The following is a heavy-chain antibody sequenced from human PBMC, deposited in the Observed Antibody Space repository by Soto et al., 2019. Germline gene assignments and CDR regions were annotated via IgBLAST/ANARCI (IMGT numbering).Heavy chain of an antibody. J-gene: IGHJ5*02. V-gene: IGHV3-11*06. CDR3: ARDTAITEKLFDP. CDR1: GLTVGDSY. CDR2: ISSSSTYR. Sequence: PEGSLRLSCEASGLTVGDSYMAWIRQAPGEGLEWISYISSSSTYRKYADSVKGRFTISRDNAKNSLYLQMTNLRVGDTALYYRARDTAITEKLFDPWGQVTLVTVYS. D-gene: IGHD5-18*01.